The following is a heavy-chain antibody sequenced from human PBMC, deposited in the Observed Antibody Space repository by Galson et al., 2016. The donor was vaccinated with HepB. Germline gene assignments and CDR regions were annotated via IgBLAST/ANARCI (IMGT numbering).Heavy chain of an antibody. J-gene: IGHJ6*02. CDR2: IGARSSTI. Sequence: SLRLSCAASEFTFSTYSMNWVRQAPGKGLEWLSYIGARSSTIYYADSVKGRFTISRDNAKNSLYLEMHSLRDEDTAVYYCARDHYYDSSGYLAYYGLDVWGQGTTVTVSS. D-gene: IGHD3-22*01. CDR1: EFTFSTYS. V-gene: IGHV3-48*02. CDR3: ARDHYYDSSGYLAYYGLDV.